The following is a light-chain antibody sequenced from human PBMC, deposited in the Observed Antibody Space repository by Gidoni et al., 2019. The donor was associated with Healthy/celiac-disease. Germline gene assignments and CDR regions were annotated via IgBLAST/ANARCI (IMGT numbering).Light chain of an antibody. CDR3: QVWDSSSDHPG. J-gene: IGLJ2*01. CDR2: YDS. V-gene: IGLV3-21*04. CDR1: NIGSKS. Sequence: SYVLTQPPPVSVAPGKTARITCGGNNIGSKSVHWYQQKPGQAPVLVIYYDSDRPSGIPERFSGSNSGNTATLTISRVEAGDEADYYCQVWDSSSDHPGFGGGTKLTVL.